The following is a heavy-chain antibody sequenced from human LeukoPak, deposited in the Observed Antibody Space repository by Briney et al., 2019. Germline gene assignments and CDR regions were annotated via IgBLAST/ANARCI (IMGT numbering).Heavy chain of an antibody. J-gene: IGHJ4*02. CDR1: GFTFSSYA. D-gene: IGHD4-17*01. CDR3: ARVEDYAYDY. Sequence: GGSLRLSCAASGFTFSSYAMHWVRQAPGKGLEWVAVISYDGSNKYYADSVKGRFTISRDNSKNTLYLQMNSLRAGDTAVYYCARVEDYAYDYWGQGTLVTVSS. CDR2: ISYDGSNK. V-gene: IGHV3-30-3*01.